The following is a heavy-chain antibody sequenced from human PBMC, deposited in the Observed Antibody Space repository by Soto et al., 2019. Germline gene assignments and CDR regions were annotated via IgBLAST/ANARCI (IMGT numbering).Heavy chain of an antibody. D-gene: IGHD2-2*01. CDR3: ANSGVRYCSSTSCYAFDI. Sequence: GGSLRLSCAASGFTFSSYWMHWVRQAPGKGLVWVSRINSDGSSTSYADSVKGRFTISRDNAKNTPYLQMNSLRAEDTAVYYCANSGVRYCSSTSCYAFDIWGQGTMVTVSS. V-gene: IGHV3-74*01. CDR2: INSDGSST. CDR1: GFTFSSYW. J-gene: IGHJ3*02.